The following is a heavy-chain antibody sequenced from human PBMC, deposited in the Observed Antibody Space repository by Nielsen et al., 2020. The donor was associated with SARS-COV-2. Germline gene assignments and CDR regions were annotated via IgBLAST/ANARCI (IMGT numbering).Heavy chain of an antibody. V-gene: IGHV4-30-4*01. Sequence: RQAPGKGLEWIGYIYYSGSTYYNPSLKSRVTISVDTSKNQFSLKLSSVTAADTAVYYCARDDLAAAYDAFDIWGQGTMVTVSS. D-gene: IGHD6-13*01. J-gene: IGHJ3*02. CDR3: ARDDLAAAYDAFDI. CDR2: IYYSGST.